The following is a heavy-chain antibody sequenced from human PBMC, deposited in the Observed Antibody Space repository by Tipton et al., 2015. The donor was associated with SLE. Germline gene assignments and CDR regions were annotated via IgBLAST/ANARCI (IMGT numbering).Heavy chain of an antibody. D-gene: IGHD1-26*01. CDR1: GFTFSSYS. CDR2: ISSSSSYI. J-gene: IGHJ4*02. CDR3: ARDGEGGATPFDY. Sequence: GSLRLSCAASGFTFSSYSMNWVRQAPGKGLEWVSSISSSSSYIYYADSVKGRFTISRDNAKNSLYLQMNSLRAEDTAVYYYARDGEGGATPFDYWGQGTLVTVSS. V-gene: IGHV3-21*03.